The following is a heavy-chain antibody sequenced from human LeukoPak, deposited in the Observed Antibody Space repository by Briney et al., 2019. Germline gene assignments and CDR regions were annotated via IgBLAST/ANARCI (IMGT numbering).Heavy chain of an antibody. CDR1: GGSISSSSYY. Sequence: SETLSLTCTVSGGSISSSSYYWGWIRQPPGKGLEWIGSIYYSGSTYYNPSLKSRVTISGDTSKNQFSLRLSSVTAADTAVYYCARATNWGFREYYFDYWGQGTLVTVSS. D-gene: IGHD7-27*01. CDR3: ARATNWGFREYYFDY. J-gene: IGHJ4*02. V-gene: IGHV4-39*07. CDR2: IYYSGST.